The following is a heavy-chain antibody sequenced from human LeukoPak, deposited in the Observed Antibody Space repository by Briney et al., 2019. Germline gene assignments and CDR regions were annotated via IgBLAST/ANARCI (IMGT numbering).Heavy chain of an antibody. CDR1: GFTFSSYA. Sequence: GGSLRLSCAASGFTFSSYAMHWVRQAPGKGLEWVAVISYDGSNKYYADSVKGRFTISRDNSKNTLYPQMNSLRAEDTAVYYCARPKRGYSYGPYYYGMDVWGQGTTVTVSS. CDR2: ISYDGSNK. CDR3: ARPKRGYSYGPYYYGMDV. J-gene: IGHJ6*02. V-gene: IGHV3-30*04. D-gene: IGHD5-18*01.